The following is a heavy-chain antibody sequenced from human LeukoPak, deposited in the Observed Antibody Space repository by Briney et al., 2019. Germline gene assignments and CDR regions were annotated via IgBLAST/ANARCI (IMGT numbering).Heavy chain of an antibody. J-gene: IGHJ5*02. CDR3: AREGCSGGSCYSFDSWFDP. D-gene: IGHD2-15*01. V-gene: IGHV3-21*01. CDR1: GFTFDSYC. CDR2: ISSVSAYI. Sequence: GGSLRLSCAASGFTFDSYCMNWVRQAPGKGLEWVSSISSVSAYIYYADSVKGRFTISRDNAKNSLYLQIDSLRAEDTAVYYCAREGCSGGSCYSFDSWFDPWGQGTLVTVSS.